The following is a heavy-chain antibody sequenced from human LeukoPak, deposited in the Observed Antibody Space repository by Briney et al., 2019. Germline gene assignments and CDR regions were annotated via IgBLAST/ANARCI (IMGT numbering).Heavy chain of an antibody. CDR1: GDSVSSNSAA. Sequence: SQTLSLTCALSGDSVSSNSAAWNWIRQSPSRGLEWLGRTYYRSKWYNDYAVSVKSRITINPDTSKNQFSLQLNSVTPEDTAVYYCARDSRVPAAIDYYYYMDVWGKGTTVTVSS. CDR3: ARDSRVPAAIDYYYYMDV. CDR2: TYYRSKWYN. D-gene: IGHD2-2*01. J-gene: IGHJ6*03. V-gene: IGHV6-1*01.